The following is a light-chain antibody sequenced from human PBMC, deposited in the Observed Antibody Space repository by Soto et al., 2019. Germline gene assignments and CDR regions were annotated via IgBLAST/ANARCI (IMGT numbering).Light chain of an antibody. J-gene: IGKJ4*01. CDR3: QQYDNWPLT. CDR1: QSFSSN. V-gene: IGKV3D-15*01. Sequence: EIVMTQSPATLSVSPGERATLSCRASQSFSSNLGWYQQKPGQSPRLLIYGASTRATGIPVRFSGSGSGTEFTLTISSLQSEDFAIYYCQQYDNWPLTFGGVTKV. CDR2: GAS.